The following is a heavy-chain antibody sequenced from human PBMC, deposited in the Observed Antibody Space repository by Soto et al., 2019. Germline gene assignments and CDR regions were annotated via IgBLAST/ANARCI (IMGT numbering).Heavy chain of an antibody. CDR2: IYHSGST. Sequence: SETLSLTCAVSGGSISSGGYSWSWIRQPPGKGLEWIGYIYHSGSTYYNPSLKSRVTISVDRSKNQFSLKLSSVTAADTAVYYCARWASQGNNVGFDYWGQGTLVTVSS. V-gene: IGHV4-30-2*01. J-gene: IGHJ4*02. CDR1: GGSISSGGYS. CDR3: ARWASQGNNVGFDY. D-gene: IGHD1-1*01.